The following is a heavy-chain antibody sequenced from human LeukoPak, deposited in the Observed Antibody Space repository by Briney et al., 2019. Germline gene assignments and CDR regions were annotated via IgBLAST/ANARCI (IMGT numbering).Heavy chain of an antibody. CDR2: ISSDDTTI. V-gene: IGHV3-48*02. CDR3: ARDMWAPKWYFDL. D-gene: IGHD1-26*01. CDR1: GFTFSSYS. Sequence: GGSLRLSCVASGFTFSSYSMNWVRQPPGKGPEWASYISSDDTTIYYADSVKGRFTISRDNAKNSLYLQMNSLRDEDTAVYYCARDMWAPKWYFDLWGRGTLVTVSS. J-gene: IGHJ2*01.